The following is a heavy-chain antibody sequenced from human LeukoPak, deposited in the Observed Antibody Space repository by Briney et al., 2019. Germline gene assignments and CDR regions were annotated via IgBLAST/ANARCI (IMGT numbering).Heavy chain of an antibody. CDR2: IYYSGST. CDR1: GGSISSYY. V-gene: IGHV4-59*01. J-gene: IGHJ6*02. CDR3: ARLLGYCSSTSCYTGRLGYYYGMDV. Sequence: SETLSLTCTVSGGSISSYYWSWIRQPPGKGLEWIGYIYYSGSTNYNPSLKSRVTISVDTSKNQFSLKLSSVTAADTAVYYCARLLGYCSSTSCYTGRLGYYYGMDVWGQGTTVTVSS. D-gene: IGHD2-2*02.